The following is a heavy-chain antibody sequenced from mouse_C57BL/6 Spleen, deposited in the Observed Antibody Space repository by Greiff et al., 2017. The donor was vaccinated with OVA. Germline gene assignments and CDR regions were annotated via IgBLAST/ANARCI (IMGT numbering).Heavy chain of an antibody. D-gene: IGHD2-5*01. V-gene: IGHV1-61*01. J-gene: IGHJ4*01. CDR1: GYTFTSYW. CDR3: ARTTYSNHYAMDY. Sequence: VQLQQPGAELVRPGSSVKLSCKASGYTFTSYWMDWVKQRPGQGLEWIGNIYPSDSETHYNQKFKDKATLTVDKSSSTAYMQLSSLTSEDSAVYYCARTTYSNHYAMDYWGQGTSVTVSS. CDR2: IYPSDSET.